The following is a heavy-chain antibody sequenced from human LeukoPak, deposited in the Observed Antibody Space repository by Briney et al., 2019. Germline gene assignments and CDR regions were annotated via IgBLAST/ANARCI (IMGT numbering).Heavy chain of an antibody. Sequence: ASVKVSCKASGYTFTGYHMHWVRQAPGQGLEWMGWINPNSGGTSYAQKFQGKVTMTRDTSISTAYMELSRLRSDDTAVYYCARGPPHRYCSSTSCYTRSWFDPWGQGTLVTVSS. CDR2: INPNSGGT. V-gene: IGHV1-2*02. CDR3: ARGPPHRYCSSTSCYTRSWFDP. J-gene: IGHJ5*02. D-gene: IGHD2-2*02. CDR1: GYTFTGYH.